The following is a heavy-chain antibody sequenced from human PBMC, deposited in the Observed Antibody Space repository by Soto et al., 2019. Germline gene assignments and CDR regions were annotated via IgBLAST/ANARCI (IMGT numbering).Heavy chain of an antibody. Sequence: SETLSLTCTVSGDSISRYYWSWIRLSPGKGLEWIGYIYYSGETNYNPSVKSRVTISVDRTKNQFSLKLSSVTAADTAVFYCARDQGGEFLKGSGMDVWGQGTTVTVSS. CDR3: ARDQGGEFLKGSGMDV. V-gene: IGHV4-59*01. CDR2: IYYSGET. J-gene: IGHJ6*02. CDR1: GDSISRYY. D-gene: IGHD3-10*01.